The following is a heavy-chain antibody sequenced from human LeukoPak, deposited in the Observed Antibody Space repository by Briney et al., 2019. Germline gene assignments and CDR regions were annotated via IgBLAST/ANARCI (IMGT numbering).Heavy chain of an antibody. V-gene: IGHV3-30-3*01. Sequence: GGSLRLSCAASGFTFSSYAMHWVRQAPGKGLEWVAVISYDGSNKYYADSVKGRFTISRDNSKNTLYLQMNSLRAEDTAVYYCARDGYIPYWGQGTLVTVSS. D-gene: IGHD5-24*01. CDR1: GFTFSSYA. CDR2: ISYDGSNK. CDR3: ARDGYIPY. J-gene: IGHJ4*02.